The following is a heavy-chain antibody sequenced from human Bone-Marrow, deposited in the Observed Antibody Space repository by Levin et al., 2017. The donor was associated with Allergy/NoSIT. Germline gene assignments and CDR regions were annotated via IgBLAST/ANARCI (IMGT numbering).Heavy chain of an antibody. CDR3: VSYLDSVWGVDY. CDR2: ISYSGST. J-gene: IGHJ4*02. Sequence: KSSETLSLTCSVSGGSISSRGYYWGWIRQPPGKALEWIASISYSGSTYYNPSLKSRGTISVDTSKNHFSLKVNSVIDADTAVYYCVSYLDSVWGVDYWGQGTLVTVSS. CDR1: GGSISSRGYY. V-gene: IGHV4-39*02. D-gene: IGHD3-16*01.